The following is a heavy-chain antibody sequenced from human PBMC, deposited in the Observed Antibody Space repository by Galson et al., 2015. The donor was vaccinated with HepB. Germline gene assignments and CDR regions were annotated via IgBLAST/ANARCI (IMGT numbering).Heavy chain of an antibody. CDR3: AHKGDFFWGTYRHLYFAL. CDR1: GVSLTSSGVG. V-gene: IGHV2-5*01. D-gene: IGHD3-16*02. Sequence: PALVTPTQTLTLTCTFSGVSLTSSGVGVGWFRQPPGKALVWLALLYWNNNEHYSPSLKSRLTITKDTSKNQVVLTMTNMDPVDTATYYFAHKGDFFWGTYRHLYFALWGRGTLVTVPS. J-gene: IGHJ2*01. CDR2: LYWNNNE.